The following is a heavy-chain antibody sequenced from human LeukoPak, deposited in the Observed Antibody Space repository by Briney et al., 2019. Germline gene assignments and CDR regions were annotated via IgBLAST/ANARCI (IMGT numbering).Heavy chain of an antibody. D-gene: IGHD3-9*01. CDR1: GFTFSSYG. Sequence: GASLILSCAASGFTFSSYGMHWGRQAPGRGLEWVAVIWYDGSNKYDADSVEGLFTSSGDTSKNTLYLQTNSMRAEDTAVYYCARDPIPYYDILTGYYRGGYFDYWGQGTLVTVSS. CDR3: ARDPIPYYDILTGYYRGGYFDY. CDR2: IWYDGSNK. V-gene: IGHV3-33*01. J-gene: IGHJ4*02.